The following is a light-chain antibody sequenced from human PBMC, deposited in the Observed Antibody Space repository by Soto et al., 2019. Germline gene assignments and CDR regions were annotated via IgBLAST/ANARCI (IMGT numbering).Light chain of an antibody. CDR1: QSIITW. CDR3: QQYHIYPLT. V-gene: IGKV1-5*01. Sequence: DIQMTQSPSTLPASVGDRVTITCRASQSIITWLAWFQQAPGKAPKILISDASSLKSGVPSRFSGSGSGTEFTLTIIGLQPDDFATYYCQQYHIYPLTFGGGTKVEI. CDR2: DAS. J-gene: IGKJ4*01.